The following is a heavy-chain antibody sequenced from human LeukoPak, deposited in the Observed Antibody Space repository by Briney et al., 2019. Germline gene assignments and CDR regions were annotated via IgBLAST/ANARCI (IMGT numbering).Heavy chain of an antibody. CDR2: IIPIFGTA. J-gene: IGHJ6*03. CDR3: ARCRAPPRYYYYYYYMDV. Sequence: SVKVSCKASGGTFSSYAISWARQAPGQGLEWMGGIIPIFGTANYAQKFQGRVTITTDESTSTAYMELSSLRSEDTAVYYCARCRAPPRYYYYYYYMDVWGKGTTVTVSS. CDR1: GGTFSSYA. V-gene: IGHV1-69*05.